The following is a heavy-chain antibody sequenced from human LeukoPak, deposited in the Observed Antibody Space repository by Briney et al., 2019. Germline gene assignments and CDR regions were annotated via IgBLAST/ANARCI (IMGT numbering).Heavy chain of an antibody. Sequence: GGSLRLSCAASGFTFSTYGMNWVRQAPGKGLEWVSAVSGSGSTTYYARSVKGRFTVSRDNSKNTLYLQMNSLRVDDTAVYYCVKSLDYGGNRARLDFWGQGTLVTVSS. J-gene: IGHJ4*02. CDR1: GFTFSTYG. V-gene: IGHV3-23*01. D-gene: IGHD4-23*01. CDR3: VKSLDYGGNRARLDF. CDR2: VSGSGSTT.